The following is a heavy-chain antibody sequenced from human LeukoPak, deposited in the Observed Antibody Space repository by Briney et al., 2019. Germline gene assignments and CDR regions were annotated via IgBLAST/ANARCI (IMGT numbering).Heavy chain of an antibody. CDR2: IVVGSGNT. V-gene: IGHV1-58*02. CDR3: AADGLNDYVWGSYDY. J-gene: IGHJ4*02. D-gene: IGHD3-16*01. CDR1: GYTFTSSA. Sequence: ASVKVSCKASGYTFTSSAMQWVRQARGQRLEWIGWIVVGSGNTNYAQKFQERVTITRDMSTSTAYMELSSLRSEDTAVYYCAADGLNDYVWGSYDYWGQGTLVTVSS.